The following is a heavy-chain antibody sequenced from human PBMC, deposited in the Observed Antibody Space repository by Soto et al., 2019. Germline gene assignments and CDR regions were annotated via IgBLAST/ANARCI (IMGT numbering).Heavy chain of an antibody. CDR2: IDPSDSYT. V-gene: IGHV5-10-1*01. CDR3: ARDRRAVGPAAMGYYYGMHV. CDR1: GYSFTSYW. Sequence: HGESLKISCKGSGYSFTSYWISWVRQMPGKGLEWMGRIDPSDSYTNYGPSFQGHVPISADKSISTAYMELSSLRSEDTAVYYCARDRRAVGPAAMGYYYGMHVWGQGTTVTVSS. J-gene: IGHJ6*02. D-gene: IGHD2-2*01.